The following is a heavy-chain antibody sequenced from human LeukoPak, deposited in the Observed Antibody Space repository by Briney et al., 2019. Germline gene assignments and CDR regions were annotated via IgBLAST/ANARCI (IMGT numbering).Heavy chain of an antibody. CDR2: ISSSSSYI. D-gene: IGHD3-22*01. CDR3: ARDGEVWGYDSSGYQDYYGMDV. J-gene: IGHJ6*02. CDR1: GFTFSSYW. Sequence: GGSLRLSCAASGFTFSSYWMSWVRQAPGKGLEWVSSISSSSSYIYYADSVKGRFTISRDNAKNSLYLQMNSLRAEDTAVYYCARDGEVWGYDSSGYQDYYGMDVWGQGTTVTVSS. V-gene: IGHV3-21*01.